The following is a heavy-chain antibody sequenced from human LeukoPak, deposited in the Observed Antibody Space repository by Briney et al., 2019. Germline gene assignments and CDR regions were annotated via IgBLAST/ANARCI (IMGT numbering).Heavy chain of an antibody. V-gene: IGHV1-46*01. CDR3: ARDDALVATGSFDY. Sequence: ASVKVSCKASGYTFTSYYMHWVRQAPGQGLEWMGIINPSGGSTSYAQKLQGRVTMTTDTSTSTAYMELRSLRSDDTAVYYCARDDALVATGSFDYWGQGTLVTVSS. D-gene: IGHD5-12*01. J-gene: IGHJ4*02. CDR2: INPSGGST. CDR1: GYTFTSYY.